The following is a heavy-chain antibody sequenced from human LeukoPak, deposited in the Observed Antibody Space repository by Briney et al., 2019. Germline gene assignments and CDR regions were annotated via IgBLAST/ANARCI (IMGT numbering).Heavy chain of an antibody. CDR3: ARTYYYYYYMDV. J-gene: IGHJ6*03. CDR2: INHSGST. V-gene: IGHV4-34*01. CDR1: GGSFSGYY. Sequence: PSETLSLTCAVYGGSFSGYYWGWIRQPPGKGLEWIGEINHSGSTNYNPSLKSRVTISVDTSKNQFSLKLSSVTAADTAVYYCARTYYYYYYMDVWGKGTTVTVSS.